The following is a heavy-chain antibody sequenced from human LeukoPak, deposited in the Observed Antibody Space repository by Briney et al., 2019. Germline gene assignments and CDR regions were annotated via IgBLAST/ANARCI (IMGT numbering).Heavy chain of an antibody. Sequence: GESLQISCKGSGYSFTSYWIGWVRQMPGEGLEWMGIIYPGDSDTRYSPSFQGQVTISADKSISTAYLQWSSLKATDTAMYYCARNGPFYYFDYWGQGTLVTVSS. J-gene: IGHJ4*02. CDR2: IYPGDSDT. D-gene: IGHD2-8*01. V-gene: IGHV5-51*01. CDR1: GYSFTSYW. CDR3: ARNGPFYYFDY.